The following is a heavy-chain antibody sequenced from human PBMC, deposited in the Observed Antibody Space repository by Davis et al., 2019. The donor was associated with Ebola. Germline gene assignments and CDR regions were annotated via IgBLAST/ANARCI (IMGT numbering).Heavy chain of an antibody. CDR2: VSPYNGHT. D-gene: IGHD6-19*01. CDR1: GYSFASYS. Sequence: ASVKVSCKASGYSFASYSVTWVRRAPGQGLEWIGWVSPYNGHTSYAQKFQGRVSMTTDTSTSTAYMELRSLRSDDTAVYYCAKVRVGSGWYFDYWGQGTLVTVSS. J-gene: IGHJ4*02. CDR3: AKVRVGSGWYFDY. V-gene: IGHV1-18*01.